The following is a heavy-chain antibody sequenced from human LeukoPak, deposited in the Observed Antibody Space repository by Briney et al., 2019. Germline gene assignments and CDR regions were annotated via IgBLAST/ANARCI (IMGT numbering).Heavy chain of an antibody. CDR3: ASEYSSSSTGY. V-gene: IGHV3-30*02. Sequence: GGSLRLSCVASRFTFSSYGMHWVRQAPGKGLEWVAFIRYDGSNKYYAGSVKGRFSISRDNSKNTLYLQMNSLRAEDTAVYYCASEYSSSSTGYWGQGTLVTVSS. J-gene: IGHJ4*02. CDR2: IRYDGSNK. D-gene: IGHD6-6*01. CDR1: RFTFSSYG.